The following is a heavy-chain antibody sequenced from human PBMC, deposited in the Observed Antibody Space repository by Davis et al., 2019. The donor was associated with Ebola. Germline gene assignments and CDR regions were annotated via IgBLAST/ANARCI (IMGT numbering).Heavy chain of an antibody. CDR2: ISAYNGNT. J-gene: IGHJ4*02. V-gene: IGHV1-18*01. D-gene: IGHD3-16*02. CDR1: GYTFTSYG. Sequence: SVKVSCKASGYTFTSYGISWVRQAPGQGLEWMGWISAYNGNTNYAQKLQGRVTMTTDTSTSTAYMELRSLRSDDTAVYYCARDRGMITFGGVIDWGQGTLVTVSS. CDR3: ARDRGMITFGGVID.